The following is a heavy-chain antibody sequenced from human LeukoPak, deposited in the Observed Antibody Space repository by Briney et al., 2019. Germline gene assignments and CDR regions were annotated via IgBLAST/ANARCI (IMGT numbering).Heavy chain of an antibody. Sequence: GGSLRLSCAASGFTFSDYYMSWIRQAPGKGLGWVSYISSSGSTIYYADSVKGRFTISRDNAKNSLYLQMNSLRAEDTAVYYCAREDSSGYPSREFDYWGQGTLVTVSS. D-gene: IGHD3-22*01. CDR2: ISSSGSTI. J-gene: IGHJ4*02. CDR3: AREDSSGYPSREFDY. V-gene: IGHV3-11*01. CDR1: GFTFSDYY.